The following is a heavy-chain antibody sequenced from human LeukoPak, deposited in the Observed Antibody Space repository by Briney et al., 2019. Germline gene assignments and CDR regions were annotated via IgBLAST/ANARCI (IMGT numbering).Heavy chain of an antibody. J-gene: IGHJ4*02. Sequence: GGSLRLSCAASGFTFSSYAMSWVRQAPGKGLEWVSVIYSGGSTYYADSVKGRFTISRDNSKNTLYLQMNSLRAEDTAVYYCARVYGTGSYYNYYWGQGTLVTVSS. D-gene: IGHD3-10*01. CDR1: GFTFSSYA. CDR2: IYSGGST. CDR3: ARVYGTGSYYNYY. V-gene: IGHV3-53*01.